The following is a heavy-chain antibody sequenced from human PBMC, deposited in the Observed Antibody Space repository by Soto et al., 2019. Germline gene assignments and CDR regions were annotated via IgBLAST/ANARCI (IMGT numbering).Heavy chain of an antibody. CDR2: IIPIFGTA. Sequence: SVKVSCKASGGTFSSYAISWVRQAPGQGLEWMGGIIPIFGTANYAQKFQGRVTITADESTSTAYMGLSSLRSEDTAVYYCARDFDDSSGYLDYWGQGTLVTVSS. CDR3: ARDFDDSSGYLDY. CDR1: GGTFSSYA. D-gene: IGHD3-22*01. J-gene: IGHJ4*02. V-gene: IGHV1-69*13.